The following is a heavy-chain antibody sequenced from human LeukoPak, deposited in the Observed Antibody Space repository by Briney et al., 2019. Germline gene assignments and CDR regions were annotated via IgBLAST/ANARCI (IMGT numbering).Heavy chain of an antibody. V-gene: IGHV3-30-3*01. Sequence: GRSLRLSCAASGFTFSNYAIHWVRQAPGKGLEWVAVISYDGSNKYYADSVKGRFTISRDNSKNTLYLQMNSLRAEDTAVYYCARDRGVDFWTRGWFDPWGQGTLVTVSS. J-gene: IGHJ5*02. CDR3: ARDRGVDFWTRGWFDP. D-gene: IGHD3/OR15-3a*01. CDR1: GFTFSNYA. CDR2: ISYDGSNK.